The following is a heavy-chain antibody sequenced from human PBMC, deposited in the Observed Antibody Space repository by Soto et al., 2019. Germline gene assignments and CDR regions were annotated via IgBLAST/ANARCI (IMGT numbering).Heavy chain of an antibody. CDR3: ARGSSSGCYDY. J-gene: IGHJ4*02. Sequence: SETLSLTCAVSGGSISSNRWWNWVRQPPGKGLEWIGEIYHSGTTNYSPSLKSRVTISVDKSKKEFSLRLSSVTAADTAVYYCARGSSSGCYDYWGQGTLGTVSS. V-gene: IGHV4-4*02. CDR2: IYHSGTT. D-gene: IGHD6-19*01. CDR1: GGSISSNRW.